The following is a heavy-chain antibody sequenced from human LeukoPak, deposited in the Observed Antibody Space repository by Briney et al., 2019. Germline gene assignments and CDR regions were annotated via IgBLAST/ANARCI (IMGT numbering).Heavy chain of an antibody. CDR1: GGSISGYY. J-gene: IGHJ5*02. CDR2: IYYSGSP. CDR3: ARRGKSWFDP. D-gene: IGHD1-14*01. Sequence: SETLSLTCTVSGGSISGYYWSWIRQPPWKGLDWIGYIYYSGSPNYNPSLKSRVTISVDTSKNQFSLKLSSVTAADTAVYYCARRGKSWFDPWGQGTLVTVSS. V-gene: IGHV4-59*01.